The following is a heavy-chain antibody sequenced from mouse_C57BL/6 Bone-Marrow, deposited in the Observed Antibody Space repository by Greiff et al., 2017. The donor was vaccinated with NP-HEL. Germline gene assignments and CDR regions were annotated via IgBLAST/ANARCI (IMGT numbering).Heavy chain of an antibody. D-gene: IGHD2-1*01. CDR1: GYTFTSYW. J-gene: IGHJ3*01. CDR2: IDPSDSYT. V-gene: IGHV1-59*01. Sequence: QVQLQQPGAELVRPGTSVKLSCKASGYTFTSYWMHWVKQRPGQGLEWIGVIDPSDSYTNYNQKFKGKATLTVDTSSSTAYMQLSSLTSEDSAVYYCARGGKWFAYGGRGHLVTVTA. CDR3: ARGGKWFAY.